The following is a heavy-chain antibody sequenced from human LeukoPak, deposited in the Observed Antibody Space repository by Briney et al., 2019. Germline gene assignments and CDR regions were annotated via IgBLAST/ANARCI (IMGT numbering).Heavy chain of an antibody. CDR2: INLRGST. V-gene: IGHV4-34*01. D-gene: IGHD2-15*01. J-gene: IGHJ4*02. CDR3: ARESASGAVDY. Sequence: SETLSLTCAVYGGSFNDYYWNWIRQPPGKGLEWIGEINLRGSTTYNPSLKSRVTISLDESKNQFSLKLSSVTAADTAVYFCARESASGAVDYWGQGTLVTVSS. CDR1: GGSFNDYY.